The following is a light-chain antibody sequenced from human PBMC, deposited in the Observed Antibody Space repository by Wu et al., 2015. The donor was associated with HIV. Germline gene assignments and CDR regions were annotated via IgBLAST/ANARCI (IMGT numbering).Light chain of an antibody. CDR3: HQSGSSPKT. CDR2: GAS. Sequence: EIVLTQFPGTLSLSPGERATLSCRASQSVSSSYLAWYQQKPGQAPRLLIYGASSKATGIPDRFSGSGSGTDFTLTISRLEPEDFAVYYCHQSGSSPKTFGQGTKVEIK. CDR1: QSVSSSY. J-gene: IGKJ1*01. V-gene: IGKV3-20*01.